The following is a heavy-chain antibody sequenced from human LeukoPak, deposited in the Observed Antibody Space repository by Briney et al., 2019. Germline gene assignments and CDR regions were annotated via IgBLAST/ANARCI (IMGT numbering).Heavy chain of an antibody. D-gene: IGHD1-26*01. CDR2: INPTGGST. Sequence: ASVKVSCKASGYTFTSYYMHCVRQAPGQGLEWMGLINPTGGSTGYAQKFQGRVTMTRDMSTSTDYMELSSLRSEDTAIYYCARDNSVGDNAWWFDPWGQGTLVTVPS. CDR1: GYTFTSYY. J-gene: IGHJ5*02. V-gene: IGHV1-46*01. CDR3: ARDNSVGDNAWWFDP.